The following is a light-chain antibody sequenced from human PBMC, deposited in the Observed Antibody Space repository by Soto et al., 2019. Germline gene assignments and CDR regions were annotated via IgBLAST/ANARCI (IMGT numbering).Light chain of an antibody. CDR2: DVS. V-gene: IGLV2-11*01. Sequence: QSALTQPASVSGSPGQSITISCTGTSSDVESYNLVSWYQQHPGKAPKVMIYDVSKRPSGVPDRFSGSKSANTASLTLSWVQAEDEADYYCCSYAGSYTFYVFGTGTKLTVL. J-gene: IGLJ1*01. CDR1: SSDVESYNL. CDR3: CSYAGSYTFYV.